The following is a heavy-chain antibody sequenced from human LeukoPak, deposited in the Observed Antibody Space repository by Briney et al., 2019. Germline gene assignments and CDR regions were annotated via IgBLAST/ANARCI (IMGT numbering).Heavy chain of an antibody. Sequence: ASETLSLTCTVSGGSISSYYWSWIRQPPGKGLEWIGYIYYSGSTNYNPSLKSRVTISVDTSKNQFSLKLSSVTAADTAVYYCASKKWELGTFDYWGQGTLVTVSS. CDR1: GGSISSYY. CDR2: IYYSGST. V-gene: IGHV4-59*01. D-gene: IGHD1-26*01. J-gene: IGHJ4*02. CDR3: ASKKWELGTFDY.